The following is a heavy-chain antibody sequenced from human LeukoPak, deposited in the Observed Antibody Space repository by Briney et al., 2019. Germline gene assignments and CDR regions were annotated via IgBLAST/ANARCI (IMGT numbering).Heavy chain of an antibody. V-gene: IGHV4-38-2*02. CDR1: GYSISSGYY. CDR2: IYHSGST. Sequence: SETLSLTCTVSGYSISSGYYWGWIRQPPGKGLEWIGSIYHSGSTYYNPSLKSRVTISVDTSKNQFSLKLSSVTAADTAVYYCARVSNYYVSGSYYPFDYWGQGTLVTVSS. J-gene: IGHJ4*02. D-gene: IGHD3-10*01. CDR3: ARVSNYYVSGSYYPFDY.